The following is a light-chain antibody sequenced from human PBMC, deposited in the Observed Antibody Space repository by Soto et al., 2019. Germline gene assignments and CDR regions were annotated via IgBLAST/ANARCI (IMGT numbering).Light chain of an antibody. CDR3: SSYAGSSNV. CDR1: SSDIGAYDY. Sequence: QYALAEPASLSGSPGQSITISCTGTSSDIGAYDYVSWFQQHPGKAPKLMIYEVNKRPSGVPDRFSGSKSGNTASLTVSGLQAEDEADYYCSSYAGSSNVFGAGTNVTVL. J-gene: IGLJ1*01. CDR2: EVN. V-gene: IGLV2-8*01.